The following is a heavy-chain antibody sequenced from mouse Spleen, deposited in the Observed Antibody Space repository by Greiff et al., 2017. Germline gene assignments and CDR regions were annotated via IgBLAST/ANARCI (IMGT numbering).Heavy chain of an antibody. CDR2: IDPSDSYT. CDR3: ARTLYYTWFAY. J-gene: IGHJ3*01. V-gene: IGHV1-69*01. D-gene: IGHD2-1*01. CDR1: GYTFTSYW. Sequence: QVQLKQPGAELVMPGASVKLSCKASGYTFTSYWMHWVQQRPGQGLEWIGEIDPSDSYTNYNQKFKGKATLTVDKSSSTAYMQLSSLTSDDSAVYYCARTLYYTWFAYWGQGTLVTVSA.